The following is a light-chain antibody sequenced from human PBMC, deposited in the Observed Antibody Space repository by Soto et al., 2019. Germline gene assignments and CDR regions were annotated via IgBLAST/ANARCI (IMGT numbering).Light chain of an antibody. V-gene: IGKV3-15*01. Sequence: EVVMTQSPATLSVSPGERATLSCRASESVSSNLAWYQQRPGQAPRLVIYGASTRATGIPARFSGGGSGTEFTLTISSLQSEDFAVYYCQQYTDWPLTFGQATRVEIK. CDR2: GAS. CDR3: QQYTDWPLT. J-gene: IGKJ1*01. CDR1: ESVSSN.